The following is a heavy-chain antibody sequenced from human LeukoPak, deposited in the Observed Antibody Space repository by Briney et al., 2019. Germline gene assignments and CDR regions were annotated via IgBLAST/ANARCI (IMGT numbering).Heavy chain of an antibody. CDR2: IYYSGST. V-gene: IGHV4-38-2*01. J-gene: IGHJ4*02. CDR1: GYSISSGYY. Sequence: PSETLSLTCAVSGYSISSGYYWGWIRQPPGKGLEWIGSIYYSGSTYYNPSLKSRVTISVDTSKNQFSLKLSSVTAADTAVYYCARQNSGALYYWGQGTLVTVSS. D-gene: IGHD1-26*01. CDR3: ARQNSGALYY.